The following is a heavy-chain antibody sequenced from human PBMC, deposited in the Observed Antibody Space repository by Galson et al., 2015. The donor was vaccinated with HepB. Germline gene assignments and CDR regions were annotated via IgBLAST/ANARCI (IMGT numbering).Heavy chain of an antibody. J-gene: IGHJ3*02. CDR1: GYTFTSYA. CDR3: ASGGQYPGDAFDI. CDR2: INAGNGNT. V-gene: IGHV1-3*01. Sequence: SVKVSCKASGYTFTSYALHGVRQAPGQRLEWMGWINAGNGNTKYSQKFQSRVTITRDTSASTAYMELSSLRSEDTAVYYCASGGQYPGDAFDIWGQGTMVTVSS. D-gene: IGHD3-16*01.